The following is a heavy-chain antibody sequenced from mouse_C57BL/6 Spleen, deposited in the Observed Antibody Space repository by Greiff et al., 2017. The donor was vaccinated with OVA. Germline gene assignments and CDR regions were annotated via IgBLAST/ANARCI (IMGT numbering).Heavy chain of an antibody. CDR2: IYPGDGDT. CDR1: GYAFSSSW. V-gene: IGHV1-82*01. J-gene: IGHJ3*01. CDR3: ARRSNYESSWFAY. D-gene: IGHD2-5*01. Sequence: VQLQQSGPELVKPGASVKISCKASGYAFSSSWMNWVKQRPGKGLEWIGRIYPGDGDTNYNGKFKGKATLTADKSSSTAYMQLSSLTSEDSAVYFCARRSNYESSWFAYWGQGTLVTVSA.